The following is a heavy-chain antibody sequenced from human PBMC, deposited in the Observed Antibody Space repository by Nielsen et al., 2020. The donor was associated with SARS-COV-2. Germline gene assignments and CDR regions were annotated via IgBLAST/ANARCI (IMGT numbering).Heavy chain of an antibody. CDR3: ARGVHASDQYYYYYYMDV. CDR2: ISHSGST. Sequence: SETLSLTCAVYGGSFSGYYWSWIRQPPGKGLEWIGEISHSGSTTYNPSLQRRVTMSVDTSKNQFSLRLSSVTAADSAVYYCARGVHASDQYYYYYYMDVWGTGTTVTVSS. D-gene: IGHD2-8*01. CDR1: GGSFSGYY. J-gene: IGHJ6*03. V-gene: IGHV4-34*01.